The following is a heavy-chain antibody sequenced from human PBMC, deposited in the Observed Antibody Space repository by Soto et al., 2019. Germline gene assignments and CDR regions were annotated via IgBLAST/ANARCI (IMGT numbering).Heavy chain of an antibody. CDR3: ARSIGSGGVIGGFDY. CDR2: IIPIFDTP. Sequence: QVQLVQSGAEVRKPGSAVRVSCKASGGTFNMYAMNWVRQAPGQGLEWMAGIIPIFDTPRYSQQFQGRVTITVDESTSTAYMELSSLRSADTAIYYCARSIGSGGVIGGFDYWGQGTLVTVAS. V-gene: IGHV1-69*01. CDR1: GGTFNMYA. D-gene: IGHD3-16*02. J-gene: IGHJ4*02.